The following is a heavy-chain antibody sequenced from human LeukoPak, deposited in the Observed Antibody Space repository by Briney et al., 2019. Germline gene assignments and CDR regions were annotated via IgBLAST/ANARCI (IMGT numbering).Heavy chain of an antibody. CDR2: INSDGRTT. Sequence: PGGSLRLSCAASGFTFSSYWMHWVRQVPGKGLVWVSRINSDGRTTRYADSVKGRFTISRENAKSSLYLQMNSLRAGDTAMYYCARAARGVGYAFDMWGQGTMVTVSS. D-gene: IGHD3-10*01. CDR3: ARAARGVGYAFDM. CDR1: GFTFSSYW. V-gene: IGHV3-74*01. J-gene: IGHJ3*02.